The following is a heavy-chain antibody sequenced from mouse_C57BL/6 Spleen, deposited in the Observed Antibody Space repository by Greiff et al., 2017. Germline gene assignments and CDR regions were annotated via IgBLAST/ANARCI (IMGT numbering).Heavy chain of an antibody. CDR2: INPSNGGT. D-gene: IGHD2-1*01. Sequence: VQLQQPGAELVKPGASVKLSCKASGYTFTSYWMHWVKQRPGQGLEWIGNINPSNGGTNYKEKFKSKATLTVDKSTSTAYMQLSSLTSEDSAVYYCASERGNYDAMDYWGQGTTVTVAS. J-gene: IGHJ4*01. CDR1: GYTFTSYW. CDR3: ASERGNYDAMDY. V-gene: IGHV1-53*01.